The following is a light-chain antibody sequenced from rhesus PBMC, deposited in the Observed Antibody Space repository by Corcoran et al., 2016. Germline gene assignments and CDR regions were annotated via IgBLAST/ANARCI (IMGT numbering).Light chain of an antibody. CDR2: EAS. J-gene: IGKJ2*01. CDR3: QHYYSVPYS. V-gene: IGKV1-25*01. Sequence: DIQMTQSPSSLSASVGDRVTITCRASQGITNDLAWYQQKPGETPKLLIYEASTLQSGIPSRFSGSGSGTDSTLTISSLQSEDFATYYCQHYYSVPYSFGQGTKVEIK. CDR1: QGITND.